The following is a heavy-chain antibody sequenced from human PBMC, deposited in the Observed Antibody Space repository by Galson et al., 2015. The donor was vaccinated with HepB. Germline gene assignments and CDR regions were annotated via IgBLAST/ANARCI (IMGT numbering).Heavy chain of an antibody. CDR3: ARVESVHYYYAMDV. CDR2: IKQDGSEK. Sequence: SLRLSCAASGFTVSGYWMSWVRQAPGKGLEWVANIKQDGSEKYYVDSVKGQFTISRDNAKNSVFLQMDSLRADDTAVYYCARVESVHYYYAMDVWGQGTTVTVSS. CDR1: GFTVSGYW. V-gene: IGHV3-7*03. D-gene: IGHD5/OR15-5a*01. J-gene: IGHJ6*02.